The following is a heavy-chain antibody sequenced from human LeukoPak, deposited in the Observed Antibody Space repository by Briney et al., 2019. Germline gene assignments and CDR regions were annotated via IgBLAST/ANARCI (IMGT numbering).Heavy chain of an antibody. CDR1: GYTFTGYY. Sequence: ASMKVSCKASGYTFTGYYMHWVRQAPGQGLEWMGWVNPNSGGTNYAQKFQGRVTMTRDTPISTAYMELSRLRSDDTAVYYRARKASVGYSSGWYYDYWGQGTLVTVSS. D-gene: IGHD6-19*01. J-gene: IGHJ4*02. V-gene: IGHV1-2*02. CDR3: ARKASVGYSSGWYYDY. CDR2: VNPNSGGT.